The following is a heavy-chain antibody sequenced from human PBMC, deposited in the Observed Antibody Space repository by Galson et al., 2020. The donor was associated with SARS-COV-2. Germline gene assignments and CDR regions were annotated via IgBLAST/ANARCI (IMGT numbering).Heavy chain of an antibody. D-gene: IGHD6-13*01. J-gene: IGHJ4*02. CDR3: ARILAAAGTGSDY. Sequence: SGPTLVKPTQTLTLTCTFPGFSPSTSGMRVSWIRQPPGKALEWLARIDWDDDKYYSTSLKTRLTISKDTSKNQVVLTMTNMDPVDTATYYCARILAAAGTGSDYWGGGTLVTVS. CDR2: IDWDDDK. CDR1: GFSPSTSGMR. V-gene: IGHV2-70*04.